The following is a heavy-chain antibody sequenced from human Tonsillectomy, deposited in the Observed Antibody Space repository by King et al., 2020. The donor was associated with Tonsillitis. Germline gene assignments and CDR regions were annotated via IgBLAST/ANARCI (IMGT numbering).Heavy chain of an antibody. V-gene: IGHV4-4*07. Sequence: QLQESGPGLVKPSETLSLTCTVSGGSISSYYWSWIRQPAGKGLEWIGRIYTSGSTNYNPSLKSRVTMSVDTSKNQFSLKLSSVTAADTAVYSCARDPSYCSSTSCYPSGWFDPWGQGTLVTVSS. CDR2: IYTSGST. CDR1: GGSISSYY. CDR3: ARDPSYCSSTSCYPSGWFDP. D-gene: IGHD2-2*01. J-gene: IGHJ5*02.